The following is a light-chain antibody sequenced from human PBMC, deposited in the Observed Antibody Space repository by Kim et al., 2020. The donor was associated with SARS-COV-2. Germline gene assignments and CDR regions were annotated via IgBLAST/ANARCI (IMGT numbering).Light chain of an antibody. CDR3: QAWDSSTVV. CDR1: KLGDRS. Sequence: VFPVQTATICCSGDKLGDRSACWYQQKPGQSPVVVIYLDTKRSSGIPERFSGSNSGNTATLTIRGTQALDEADYYCQAWDSSTVVFGGGTQLTVL. CDR2: LDT. J-gene: IGLJ2*01. V-gene: IGLV3-1*01.